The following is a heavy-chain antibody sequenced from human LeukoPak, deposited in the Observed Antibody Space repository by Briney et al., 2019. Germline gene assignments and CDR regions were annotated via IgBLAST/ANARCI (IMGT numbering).Heavy chain of an antibody. CDR1: GYTFTGYY. CDR3: ARFRGDYASDY. CDR2: INPNSGGT. J-gene: IGHJ4*02. Sequence: ASVKVSCKASGYTFTGYYMHWVQQAPGQGLEWMGWINPNSGGTNYAQKFQGRVTMTRDTSISTAYMELRSLRSDDTAVYYCARFRGDYASDYWGQGTLVTVSS. D-gene: IGHD4-17*01. V-gene: IGHV1-2*02.